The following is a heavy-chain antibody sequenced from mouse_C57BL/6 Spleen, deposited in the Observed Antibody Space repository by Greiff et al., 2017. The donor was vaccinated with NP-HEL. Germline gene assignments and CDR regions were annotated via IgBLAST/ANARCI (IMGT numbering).Heavy chain of an antibody. CDR1: GYTFTSYW. D-gene: IGHD1-1*01. Sequence: VQLQQPGAELVMPGASVKLSCKASGYTFTSYWMHWVKQRPGQGLEWIGEIDPSDSYTNYNQKFKGKSTLTVDKSSSTAYMQLSSLTSEDSAVYYCARGSTYWYFDVWGTGTTVTVSS. J-gene: IGHJ1*03. V-gene: IGHV1-69*01. CDR3: ARGSTYWYFDV. CDR2: IDPSDSYT.